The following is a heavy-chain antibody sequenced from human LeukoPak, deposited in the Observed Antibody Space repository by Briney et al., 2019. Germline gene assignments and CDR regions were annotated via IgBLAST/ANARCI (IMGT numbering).Heavy chain of an antibody. V-gene: IGHV3-20*04. CDR3: AGATSPDYYYYYMGV. D-gene: IGHD5-12*01. Sequence: GGSLRLSCAASGFAFNDYGMSWVRQAPGKGLELVSHINWNSDSIGYADSVKGRFTISRDNAKNSLYLQMNSLRAEDTALYYCAGATSPDYYYYYMGVWGKGTTVTVSS. J-gene: IGHJ6*03. CDR2: INWNSDSI. CDR1: GFAFNDYG.